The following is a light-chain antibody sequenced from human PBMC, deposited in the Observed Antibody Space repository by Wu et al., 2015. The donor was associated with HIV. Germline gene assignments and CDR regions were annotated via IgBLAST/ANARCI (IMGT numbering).Light chain of an antibody. J-gene: IGKJ3*01. CDR3: HQYGGSPPFT. Sequence: ENVLTQSPDTLSLSPGERATLSCRASQSVSSTYLAWYQQKPGHPPRLLIYAASRRATGIPDRFSGSGSGTDFSLTISRLEPEDFAVYYCHQYGGSPPFTFGPGTKVDIK. CDR1: QSVSSTY. V-gene: IGKV3-20*01. CDR2: AAS.